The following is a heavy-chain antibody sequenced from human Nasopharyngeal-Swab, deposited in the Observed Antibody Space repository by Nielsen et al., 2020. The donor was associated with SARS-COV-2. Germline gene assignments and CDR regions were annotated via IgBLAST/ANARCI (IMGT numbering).Heavy chain of an antibody. V-gene: IGHV3-7*03. CDR2: IKQGGSEK. J-gene: IGHJ4*02. CDR3: ARGTQLRYFDWLDY. D-gene: IGHD3-9*01. Sequence: GESLKISCAASGFTFSSYWMSWVRQAPGKGLEWVANIKQGGSEKYYVDSVKGRFTISRDNAKNSLYLQMNSLRAEDTAVYYCARGTQLRYFDWLDYWGQGTLVTVSS. CDR1: GFTFSSYW.